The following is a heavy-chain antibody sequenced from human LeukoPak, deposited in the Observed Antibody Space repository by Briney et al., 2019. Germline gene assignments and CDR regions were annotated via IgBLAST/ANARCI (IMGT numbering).Heavy chain of an antibody. CDR1: GGSISSGDYY. V-gene: IGHV4-30-4*01. CDR3: ARGFGDGYNYGFDY. CDR2: IYYSGST. D-gene: IGHD5-24*01. Sequence: SETLSLTCTVSGGSISSGDYYWSWIRQPPGKGLEWIGYIYYSGSTYYNPSLKSRVTISVDTSKNQFPLKLSSVTAADTAVYYCARGFGDGYNYGFDYWGQGTLVTVSS. J-gene: IGHJ4*02.